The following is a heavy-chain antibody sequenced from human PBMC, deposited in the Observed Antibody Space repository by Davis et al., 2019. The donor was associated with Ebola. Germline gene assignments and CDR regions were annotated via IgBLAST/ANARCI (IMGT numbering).Heavy chain of an antibody. CDR2: IYYSGST. D-gene: IGHD1-1*01. V-gene: IGHV4-39*01. J-gene: IGHJ4*02. CDR3: ARRAQDWTLPGY. CDR1: GGSISSSSYY. Sequence: SETLSLTCTVSGGSISSSSYYWGWIRQPPGKGLEWIGSIYYSGSTYYNPSLKSRVTISVDTSKNQFSLKLSSVTAADTAVYYCARRAQDWTLPGYWGQGTLVTVSS.